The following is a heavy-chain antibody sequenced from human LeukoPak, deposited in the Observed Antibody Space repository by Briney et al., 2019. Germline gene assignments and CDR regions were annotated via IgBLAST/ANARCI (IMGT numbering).Heavy chain of an antibody. J-gene: IGHJ6*02. Sequence: GGSLRLSCAASGFTFSSYSMNWVRQAPGKGLEWVSSISSSSSYIYYADSVKGRFTISRDNAKNSLYLQMNSLRAEDTAVYYCARVSGSGATGGMDVWGQGTTVTVSS. V-gene: IGHV3-21*01. CDR3: ARVSGSGATGGMDV. CDR2: ISSSSSYI. D-gene: IGHD1-26*01. CDR1: GFTFSSYS.